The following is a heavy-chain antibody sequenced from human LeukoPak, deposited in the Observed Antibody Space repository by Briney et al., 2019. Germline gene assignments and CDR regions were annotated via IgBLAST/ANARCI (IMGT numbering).Heavy chain of an antibody. CDR1: GFTFSSYW. V-gene: IGHV3-23*01. CDR3: ASRVYYYDSSGYFTIFDY. CDR2: ISGSGGST. J-gene: IGHJ4*02. Sequence: PGGSLRLSCAASGFTFSSYWMSWVRQAPGKGLEWVSAISGSGGSTYYADSVKGRFTISRDNSKNTLYLQMNSLRAEDTAVYYCASRVYYYDSSGYFTIFDYWGQGTLVTVSS. D-gene: IGHD3-22*01.